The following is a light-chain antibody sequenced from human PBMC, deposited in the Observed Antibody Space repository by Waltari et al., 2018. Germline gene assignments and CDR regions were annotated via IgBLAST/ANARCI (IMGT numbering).Light chain of an antibody. CDR2: DVT. Sequence: QSALTQPRSVSGSPGQSVAFSCTGASSDVGGSNYVSWYQQHPGKAPKLMIFDVTKRPSGVPDRFSGSKSGSTASLTISGLQAEDESDYYCCSYAGRYTSVVFGGGTKLTVL. CDR1: SSDVGGSNY. CDR3: CSYAGRYTSVV. J-gene: IGLJ2*01. V-gene: IGLV2-11*01.